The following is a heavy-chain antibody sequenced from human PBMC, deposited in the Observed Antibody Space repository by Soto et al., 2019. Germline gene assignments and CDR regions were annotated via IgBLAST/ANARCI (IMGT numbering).Heavy chain of an antibody. J-gene: IGHJ4*02. Sequence: QTGGSLRLSCAASGFTFSSYSMNWVRQAPGKGLEWVSYISSSSTIYYADSVKGRFTISRDNAKNSLYLQMNSLRDEDTAVYYCARGGYSYGYILVFQDYFDYWGQGTLVTVSS. CDR2: ISSSSTI. CDR3: ARGGYSYGYILVFQDYFDY. V-gene: IGHV3-48*02. D-gene: IGHD5-18*01. CDR1: GFTFSSYS.